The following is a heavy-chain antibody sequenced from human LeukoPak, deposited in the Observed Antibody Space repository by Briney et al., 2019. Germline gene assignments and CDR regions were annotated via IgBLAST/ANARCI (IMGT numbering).Heavy chain of an antibody. D-gene: IGHD3-16*02. CDR2: IYTGGST. CDR1: GGSISSYY. J-gene: IGHJ4*02. CDR3: ARDLITFGGVIVDGFDY. V-gene: IGHV4-4*07. Sequence: SETLSLTXTVSGGSISSYYWSWIRQPAGKGLEWIGRIYTGGSTNYNPSLKSRVTMSVDTSKNQFSLKLSSVTAADTAVYYCARDLITFGGVIVDGFDYWGQGTLVTVSS.